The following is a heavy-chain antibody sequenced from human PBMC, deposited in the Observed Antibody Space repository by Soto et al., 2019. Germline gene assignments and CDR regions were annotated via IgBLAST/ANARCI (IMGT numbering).Heavy chain of an antibody. V-gene: IGHV4-31*01. CDR3: AGLTLEQQLVDSFDY. J-gene: IGHJ4*02. D-gene: IGHD6-13*01. CDR1: GGSISSGGYY. Sequence: QVQLQESGPGLVKPSQTLSLTCTVSGGSISSGGYYWSWIRQHPGKGLEWIGYIYYSGSTYYNPSLKSQVTISVDTSKNQFALKLRSVTAADTAVYYCAGLTLEQQLVDSFDYWGQGTLVTVSS. CDR2: IYYSGST.